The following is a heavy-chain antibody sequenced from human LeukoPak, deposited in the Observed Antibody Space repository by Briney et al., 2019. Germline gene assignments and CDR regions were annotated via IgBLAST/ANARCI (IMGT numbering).Heavy chain of an antibody. CDR1: GFIFSNYA. V-gene: IGHV3-30*18. CDR3: AKNRVVFNWNCAYYFDD. J-gene: IGHJ4*02. D-gene: IGHD1-7*01. Sequence: GGSLRLSCAASGFIFSNYAMHWVRQAPGKGLEWVAIISYDGSDKYYADSVKGRFTISRDNSKNTLFLQMNSLRPEDTALYYCAKNRVVFNWNCAYYFDDWGQGTLVTVSS. CDR2: ISYDGSDK.